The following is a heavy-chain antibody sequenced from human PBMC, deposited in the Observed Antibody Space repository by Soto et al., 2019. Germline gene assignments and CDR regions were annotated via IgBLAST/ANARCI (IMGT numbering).Heavy chain of an antibody. CDR2: IIPIFGTA. Sequence: SVKVSCKASGGTFSSYAISWVRQAPGQGLEWTGGIIPIFGTANYAQKFQGRVTITADKSTSTAYMELSSLGSEDTAVYYCAATTYYDFWSGYSDDYYYYGMDVWGQGTTVTVSS. J-gene: IGHJ6*02. D-gene: IGHD3-3*01. V-gene: IGHV1-69*06. CDR1: GGTFSSYA. CDR3: AATTYYDFWSGYSDDYYYYGMDV.